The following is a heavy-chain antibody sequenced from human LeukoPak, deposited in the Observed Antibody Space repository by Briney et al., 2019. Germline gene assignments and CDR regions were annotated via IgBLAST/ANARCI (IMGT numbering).Heavy chain of an antibody. CDR3: ARHGGTDYYGSGSYLGQTQNFDY. J-gene: IGHJ4*02. Sequence: SETLSLTCTVSGGSINTPNYYWGWIRQTPGKGLEWIGNIYYSGSTYYNPSLKSRVTISVDTSKNQFSLKLSSVTAADTAVYYCARHGGTDYYGSGSYLGQTQNFDYWGQGTLVTVAS. D-gene: IGHD3-10*01. CDR2: IYYSGST. V-gene: IGHV4-39*01. CDR1: GGSINTPNYY.